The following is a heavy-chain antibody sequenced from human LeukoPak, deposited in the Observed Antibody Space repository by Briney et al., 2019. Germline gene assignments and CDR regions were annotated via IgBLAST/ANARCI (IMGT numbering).Heavy chain of an antibody. CDR1: GGSFSGYY. V-gene: IGHV4-34*01. D-gene: IGHD3-22*01. J-gene: IGHJ4*02. Sequence: PSETLSLTCAVYGGSFSGYYWSWIRQPPGQGLEWIGEINHSGSTNYNPSLKSRVTISVDTSKNQFSLKLSSVTAADTGVYYCARVSVDYYDSGGKLFDYWGREAWSPSPQ. CDR2: INHSGST. CDR3: ARVSVDYYDSGGKLFDY.